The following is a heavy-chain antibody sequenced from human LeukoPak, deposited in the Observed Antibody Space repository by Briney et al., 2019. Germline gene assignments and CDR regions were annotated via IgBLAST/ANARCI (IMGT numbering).Heavy chain of an antibody. D-gene: IGHD3-10*01. CDR1: GFTFSNYA. Sequence: PGGSLRLSCEASGFTFSNYAMHWVRRAPGKGLEWVALISYDGSTKHYADSVKGRFTISRDNSKNTLSLQINSLRSEDTAVYNCAKDLHYYGPGSSPQYWGQGTLVTVSS. V-gene: IGHV3-30*18. J-gene: IGHJ4*02. CDR3: AKDLHYYGPGSSPQY. CDR2: ISYDGSTK.